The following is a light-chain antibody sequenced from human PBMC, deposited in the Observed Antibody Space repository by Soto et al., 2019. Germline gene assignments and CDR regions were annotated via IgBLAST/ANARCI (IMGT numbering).Light chain of an antibody. V-gene: IGLV2-14*01. CDR1: SSDVGGYDY. CDR2: EVI. J-gene: IGLJ1*01. Sequence: QSALTQPASVSGSPGQSITISCIGTSSDVGGYDYVSWYQQNPGKAPKLIIYEVINWPSGVSSRFSGSKSGNTASLTISGLQAEDEADYYCSSYTSDSTHVFGSGTKLTVL. CDR3: SSYTSDSTHV.